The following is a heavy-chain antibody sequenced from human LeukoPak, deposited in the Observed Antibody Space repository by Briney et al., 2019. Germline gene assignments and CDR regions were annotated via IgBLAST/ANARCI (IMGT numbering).Heavy chain of an antibody. V-gene: IGHV3-66*01. CDR3: ARDLLEWYFDY. J-gene: IGHJ4*02. D-gene: IGHD3-3*01. Sequence: PGGSLRLSCAVSGLIVSSTYMSWVRQTPGKGLEWVSVIYSGGSTYYADSVKGRFTISRDNSKNTLYLQMNSLRAEDTAVYYCARDLLEWYFDYWGQGTLVTVSS. CDR1: GLIVSSTY. CDR2: IYSGGST.